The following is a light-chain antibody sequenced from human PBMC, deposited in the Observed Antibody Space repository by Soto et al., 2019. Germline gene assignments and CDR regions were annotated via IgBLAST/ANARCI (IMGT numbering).Light chain of an antibody. V-gene: IGKV3-15*01. CDR1: QSVSSN. CDR2: GAS. J-gene: IGKJ4*01. CDR3: QQYHNWPPLT. Sequence: EIVMTQSPATLSVSPGERATLSCRASQSVSSNLAWYQQKPGQAPSLLIYGASTRATGIPARFSGSGSGTEFTLTISSLQSEDFAVYYCQQYHNWPPLTFGGGTKVEIK.